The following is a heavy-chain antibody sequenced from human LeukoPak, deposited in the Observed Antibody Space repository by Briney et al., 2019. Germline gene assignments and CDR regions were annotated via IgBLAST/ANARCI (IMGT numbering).Heavy chain of an antibody. CDR1: GFSFSSYA. V-gene: IGHV3-23*01. Sequence: PGGSLRLSCAASGFSFSSYAMSWVRQAPGEGLGWGSAISGSGGNTYYADSAKGRFTTSRDNSKNTLYVQMNSLRAEDTDVYYCAKSGGYNFHPIEYWGQGTLVTVSS. J-gene: IGHJ4*02. D-gene: IGHD5-24*01. CDR3: AKSGGYNFHPIEY. CDR2: ISGSGGNT.